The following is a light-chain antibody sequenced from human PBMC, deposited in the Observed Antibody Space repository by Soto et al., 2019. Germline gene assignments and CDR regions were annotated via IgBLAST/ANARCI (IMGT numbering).Light chain of an antibody. V-gene: IGKV3D-15*01. J-gene: IGKJ2*01. CDR2: GAS. CDR1: QSVNIY. Sequence: EIVMTQSPATLSVSPGERATLSCRASQSVNIYLAWYQQKPGQAPRLLIFGASYRATGIPARFSGSGSGTEFTLTISSLQPEDFATYYCQQSYSTPPYTFGQGTKLEIK. CDR3: QQSYSTPPYT.